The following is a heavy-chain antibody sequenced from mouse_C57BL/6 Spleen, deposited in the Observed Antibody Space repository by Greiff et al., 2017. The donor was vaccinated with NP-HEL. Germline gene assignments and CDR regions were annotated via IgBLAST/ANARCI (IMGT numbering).Heavy chain of an antibody. V-gene: IGHV1-80*01. CDR2: IYPGDGDT. CDR3: ARSGYGSSYVYYFDY. J-gene: IGHJ2*01. CDR1: GYAFSSYW. D-gene: IGHD1-1*01. Sequence: QVQLKESGAELVKPGASVKISCKASGYAFSSYWMNWVKQRPGKGLEWIGQIYPGDGDTNYNGKFKGKATLTADKSSSTAYMQLSSLTSEDSAVYFCARSGYGSSYVYYFDYWGQGTTLTVSS.